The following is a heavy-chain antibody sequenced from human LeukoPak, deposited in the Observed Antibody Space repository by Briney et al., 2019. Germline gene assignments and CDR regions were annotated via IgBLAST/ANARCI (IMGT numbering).Heavy chain of an antibody. D-gene: IGHD1-26*01. CDR1: GFTFSSYA. CDR3: ARVPPSHHSGSYMYYFDY. V-gene: IGHV3-23*01. J-gene: IGHJ4*02. CDR2: ISGSGGST. Sequence: HPGGSLRLSCAASGFTFSSYAMSWVRQAPGKGLEWVSAISGSGGSTYYADSVKGRFTISRDNSKNTLYLQMNSLRAEDTAVYYCARVPPSHHSGSYMYYFDYWGQGTLVTVSS.